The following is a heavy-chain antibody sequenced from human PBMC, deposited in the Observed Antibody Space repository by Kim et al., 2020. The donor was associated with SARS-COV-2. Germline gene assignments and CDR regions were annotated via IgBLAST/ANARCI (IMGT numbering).Heavy chain of an antibody. Sequence: YADYVKGRLTIARDKSKNSLYLQMNSLRAEDTALYYCAKQGIGSGSYLDYWGQGTLVTVSS. CDR3: AKQGIGSGSYLDY. D-gene: IGHD3-10*01. J-gene: IGHJ4*02. V-gene: IGHV3-43D*03.